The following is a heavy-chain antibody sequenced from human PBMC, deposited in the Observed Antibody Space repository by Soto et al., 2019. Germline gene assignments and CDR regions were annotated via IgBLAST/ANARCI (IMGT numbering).Heavy chain of an antibody. J-gene: IGHJ6*02. CDR3: ARGLVVGATFYYYGMDV. D-gene: IGHD1-26*01. CDR2: IIPIFGTA. V-gene: IGHV1-69*01. Sequence: QVQLVQSGAEVKKPGSSVKVPCKASGGTFSSYAISWVRQAPGQGLEWMGGIIPIFGTANYAQKFQGRVTITADESTSTAYMELSSLRSEDTAVYYCARGLVVGATFYYYGMDVWGQGTTVTVSS. CDR1: GGTFSSYA.